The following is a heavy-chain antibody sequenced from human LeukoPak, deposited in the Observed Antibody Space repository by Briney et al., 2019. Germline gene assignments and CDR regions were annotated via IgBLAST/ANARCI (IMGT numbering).Heavy chain of an antibody. CDR3: AKASSTIFGVVIKREYYFDY. D-gene: IGHD3-3*01. CDR1: GFTFSSYT. Sequence: GGSLRLSCAASGFTFSSYTMSWVRRAPGKGLEWVSANSGSSDSTYYGDSVKGRFSISRDNSKNTLYLQMNSLRAEDTAVYYCAKASSTIFGVVIKREYYFDYWGQGTLVTVSS. CDR2: NSGSSDST. J-gene: IGHJ4*02. V-gene: IGHV3-23*01.